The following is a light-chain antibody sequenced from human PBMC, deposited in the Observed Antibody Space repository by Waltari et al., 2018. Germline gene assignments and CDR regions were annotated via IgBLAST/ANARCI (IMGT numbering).Light chain of an antibody. CDR2: DVG. V-gene: IGLV2-11*01. CDR1: SSDVGGYNY. CDR3: CSYAGSYTWV. Sequence: QSALTQPPSASGSPGQSVTISCTGTSSDVGGYNYVSWYQHYAGKAPKLMIYDVGNRPSGVPDRFSGSKSGNTASLTISGLQAEDEADYFCCSYAGSYTWVFGGGTKLTVL. J-gene: IGLJ3*02.